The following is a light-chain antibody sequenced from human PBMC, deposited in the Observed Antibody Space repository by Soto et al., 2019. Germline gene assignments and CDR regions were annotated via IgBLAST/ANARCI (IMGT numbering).Light chain of an antibody. CDR2: DAY. V-gene: IGKV3-15*01. Sequence: EIVMTQSPATLSVSLGERATLSCRASQSVGGYLAWYQQRPGQVPRLLIYDAYTRVAGVPARFSGSGSGTEFSLTISSLQSEDFAVYYCQQYSDWPLYTFGQGTKLEIK. CDR1: QSVGGY. CDR3: QQYSDWPLYT. J-gene: IGKJ2*01.